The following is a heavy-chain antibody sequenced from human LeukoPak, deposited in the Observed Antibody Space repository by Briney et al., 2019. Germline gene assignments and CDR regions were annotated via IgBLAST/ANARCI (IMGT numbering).Heavy chain of an antibody. Sequence: GASVKVSCKASGYTFTSYGISWVRQAPGQGLEWMGWISAYNGNTNYAQKLQGRVTMTTDTSTSTAYMELRSLRSDDTAVYYCARDAVLLWFGDPKRGFDYWGQGTLVTVSS. CDR2: ISAYNGNT. D-gene: IGHD3-10*01. CDR3: ARDAVLLWFGDPKRGFDY. V-gene: IGHV1-18*01. J-gene: IGHJ4*02. CDR1: GYTFTSYG.